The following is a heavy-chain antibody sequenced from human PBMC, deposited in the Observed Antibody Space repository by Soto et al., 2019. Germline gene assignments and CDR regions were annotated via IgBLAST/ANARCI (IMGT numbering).Heavy chain of an antibody. CDR2: IYYSGST. V-gene: IGHV4-31*03. Sequence: SETLSLTCTVSGGSISSGGYYWSWIRQHPGKGLEWIGYIYYSGSTYYNPSLKSRVTISVDTSKNQFSLRLSSVTAADTAVYYCARMEVEYCSGGSCSRDSYGMDVWGQGTTVTVSS. D-gene: IGHD2-15*01. J-gene: IGHJ6*02. CDR1: GGSISSGGYY. CDR3: ARMEVEYCSGGSCSRDSYGMDV.